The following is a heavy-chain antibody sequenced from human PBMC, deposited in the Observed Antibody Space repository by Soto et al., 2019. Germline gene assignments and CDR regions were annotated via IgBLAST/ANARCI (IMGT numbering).Heavy chain of an antibody. CDR1: GFTFSHYA. CDR3: ARDVAGKNWFDP. J-gene: IGHJ5*02. Sequence: QVQLVESGGGVVQPGRSLRLSCAASGFTFSHYAMHWVRQAPGKGLEWVAIISYDGSKKYYGDSVKGRFTISRDNSKNTQYLQIKSLRVEDTAVYYCARDVAGKNWFDPWGQGTQVTVSS. V-gene: IGHV3-30-3*01. CDR2: ISYDGSKK. D-gene: IGHD6-19*01.